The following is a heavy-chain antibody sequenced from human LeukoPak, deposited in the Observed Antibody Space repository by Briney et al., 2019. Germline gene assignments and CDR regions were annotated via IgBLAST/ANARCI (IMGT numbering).Heavy chain of an antibody. V-gene: IGHV4-59*01. CDR1: GGSISSYY. CDR2: IYYSGST. CDR3: ARSGDTAMDYYYYYGMDV. J-gene: IGHJ6*02. Sequence: SETLSLTCTVSGGSISSYYWSWIRQPPGKGLEWIGYIYYSGSTNYNPSLKSRVTIPVDTSKNQFSLKLSSVTAADTAVYYCARSGDTAMDYYYYYGMDVWGQGTSVTVSS. D-gene: IGHD5-18*01.